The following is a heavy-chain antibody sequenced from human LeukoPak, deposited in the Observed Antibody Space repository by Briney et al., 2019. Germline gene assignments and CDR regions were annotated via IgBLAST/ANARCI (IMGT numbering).Heavy chain of an antibody. V-gene: IGHV3-48*04. CDR2: ISSSSSTI. CDR3: ARGGYSYAIHKSYYYYYYMDV. CDR1: GFTFGSYS. D-gene: IGHD5-18*01. J-gene: IGHJ6*03. Sequence: GGSLRLSCAASGFTFGSYSMNWVRQAPGKGLEWVSYISSSSSTIYYADSVKGRFTISRDNAKNSLYLQMNSLRAEDTAVYYCARGGYSYAIHKSYYYYYYMDVWGKGTTVTVSS.